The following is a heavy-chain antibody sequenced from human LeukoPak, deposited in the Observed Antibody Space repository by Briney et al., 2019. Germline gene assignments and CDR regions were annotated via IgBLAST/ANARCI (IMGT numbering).Heavy chain of an antibody. V-gene: IGHV4-38-2*02. CDR1: GYSISSGYY. Sequence: SETLSLTCTVSGYSISSGYYWGWIRQPPGKGLEWIGSIYHSGSTYYNPSLKSRVTISVDTSKNPFSLKLSSVTAADTAVYYCARGGSSSWYSGSSYYFDYWGQGTLVTVSS. CDR3: ARGGSSSWYSGSSYYFDY. D-gene: IGHD6-13*01. CDR2: IYHSGST. J-gene: IGHJ4*02.